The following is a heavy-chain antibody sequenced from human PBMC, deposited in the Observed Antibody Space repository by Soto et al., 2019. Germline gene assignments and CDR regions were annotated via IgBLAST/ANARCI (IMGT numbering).Heavy chain of an antibody. CDR1: GGSSSSGDYY. V-gene: IGHV4-30-4*01. D-gene: IGHD3-9*01. CDR2: IYYRGTT. Sequence: QVQLQESGPGLVKPSQTLSLTCTVSGGSSSSGDYYWSWIRQPPGKGLEWIGYIYYRGTTYYNPSRKSRVTRSVATSNNQCSRKLSSVTAADTDLYYCAGADYHNYWYFDLWGRGTLVTVSA. J-gene: IGHJ2*01. CDR3: AGADYHNYWYFDL.